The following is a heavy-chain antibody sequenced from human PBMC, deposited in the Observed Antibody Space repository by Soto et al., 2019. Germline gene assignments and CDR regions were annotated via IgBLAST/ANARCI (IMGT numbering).Heavy chain of an antibody. Sequence: LSLTCAVHGGSFTGYYWGWIRQPPGKGLEWIGSIYYSGSTYYNPSLKSRVTISVDTSKNQFSLKLSSVTAADTAVYYCARRVPIRYYYGSGSYRNDYWGQGTLVTVSS. CDR1: GGSFTGYY. D-gene: IGHD3-10*01. CDR3: ARRVPIRYYYGSGSYRNDY. CDR2: IYYSGST. V-gene: IGHV4-39*01. J-gene: IGHJ4*02.